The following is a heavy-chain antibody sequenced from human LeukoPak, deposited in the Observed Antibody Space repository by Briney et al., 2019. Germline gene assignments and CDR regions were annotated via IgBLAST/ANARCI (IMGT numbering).Heavy chain of an antibody. CDR2: ISSNGGST. CDR3: VKGLRGYGYYFDY. CDR1: GFTFSSSA. D-gene: IGHD1-1*01. V-gene: IGHV3-64D*06. J-gene: IGHJ4*02. Sequence: GGFLGLSCSASGFTFSSSAMHWVRQAPGKGLEYVSGISSNGGSTYYADSVKGRFTTSRDNSQNTLYLQMSSLRTDDTAVYYCVKGLRGYGYYFDYWGQGTLVTVSS.